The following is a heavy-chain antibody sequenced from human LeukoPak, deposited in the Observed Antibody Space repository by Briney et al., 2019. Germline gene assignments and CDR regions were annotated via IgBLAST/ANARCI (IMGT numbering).Heavy chain of an antibody. V-gene: IGHV4-59*01. J-gene: IGHJ5*02. Sequence: SETLSLTCTVSGGSISSYYWSWIRQPPGKGLEWIGYIYYSGSTNYNPSLKSRVTISVDTSKNQFSLKLSSVTAADTAVYYCAREYNYYDSSGYYNWFDLWGRGTLVTVSS. CDR1: GGSISSYY. D-gene: IGHD3-22*01. CDR2: IYYSGST. CDR3: AREYNYYDSSGYYNWFDL.